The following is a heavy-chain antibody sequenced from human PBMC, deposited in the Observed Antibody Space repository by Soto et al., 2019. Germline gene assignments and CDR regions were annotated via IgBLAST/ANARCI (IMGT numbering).Heavy chain of an antibody. J-gene: IGHJ4*02. CDR1: GFTFSSYG. CDR2: IWYDGSNK. D-gene: IGHD6-19*01. Sequence: GGSLRLSCAASGFTFSSYGMHWVRQAPGKGLEWVAVIWYDGSNKYYADSVKGRFTISRDNSKNTLYLQMNSLRAEDTAVYYCARGFIAVAGTGFDYWGQGTL. CDR3: ARGFIAVAGTGFDY. V-gene: IGHV3-33*01.